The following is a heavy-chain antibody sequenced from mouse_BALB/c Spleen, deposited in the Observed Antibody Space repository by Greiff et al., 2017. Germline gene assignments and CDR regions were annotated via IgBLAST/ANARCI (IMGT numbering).Heavy chain of an antibody. CDR1: GFTFSSYG. J-gene: IGHJ4*01. CDR3: ARQVGAHAMDY. Sequence: DVMLVESGGDLVKPGGSLKLSCAASGFTFSSYGMSWVRQTPDKRLEWVATISSGGSYTYYPDSVKGRFTISRDNAKNTLYLQMSSLKSEDTAMYYCARQVGAHAMDYWGQGTSVTVSS. CDR2: ISSGGSYT. V-gene: IGHV5-6*02. D-gene: IGHD1-1*01.